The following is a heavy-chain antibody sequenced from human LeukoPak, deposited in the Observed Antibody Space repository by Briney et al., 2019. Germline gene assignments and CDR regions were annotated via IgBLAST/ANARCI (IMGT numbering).Heavy chain of an antibody. V-gene: IGHV4-30-2*01. CDR3: ARRGSSSEYFQH. Sequence: SETLSLTCTVSGGSISSGGYYWSWIRQPPGKGLEWIGYIYHSGSTYYNPSLKSRVTISVDRSKNQFSLKLSSVTAADTAVYYCARRGSSSEYFQHWGQGTLVTVSS. D-gene: IGHD6-13*01. CDR2: IYHSGST. CDR1: GGSISSGGYY. J-gene: IGHJ1*01.